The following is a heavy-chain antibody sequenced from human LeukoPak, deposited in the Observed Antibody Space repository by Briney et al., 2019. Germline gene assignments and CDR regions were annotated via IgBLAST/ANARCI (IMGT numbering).Heavy chain of an antibody. CDR3: AKDGAASGSFFDY. D-gene: IGHD3-22*01. Sequence: SCKASGYTFTSYYMHWVRQAPGKGLEWVTFIRYDGSNKYYTDSVKGRFTISRDNSYKTLYLQMNSLRAEDTAVYFRAKDGAASGSFFDYWGQGTLVTVSS. CDR2: IRYDGSNK. J-gene: IGHJ4*02. V-gene: IGHV3-30*02. CDR1: GYTFTSYY.